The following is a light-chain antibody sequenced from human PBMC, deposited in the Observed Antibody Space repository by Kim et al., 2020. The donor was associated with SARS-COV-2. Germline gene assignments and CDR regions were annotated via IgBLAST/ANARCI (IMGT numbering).Light chain of an antibody. CDR1: QSVSSNY. CDR2: EAS. V-gene: IGKV3-20*01. Sequence: LSLAPGERATHSCRARQSVSSNYLAWYQQKPGQAPRLLIYEASSRATGIPDRFSGSGSGTDFTLTISSLEPEDSAVYYCQQSGATFGQGTKVDIK. CDR3: QQSGAT. J-gene: IGKJ1*01.